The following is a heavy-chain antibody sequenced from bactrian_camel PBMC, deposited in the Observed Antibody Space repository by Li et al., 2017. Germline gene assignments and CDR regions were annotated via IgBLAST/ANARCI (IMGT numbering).Heavy chain of an antibody. CDR2: IESSGKT. V-gene: IGHV3-2*01. J-gene: IGHJ4*01. CDR1: GPTFSRYC. CDR3: AAAEGTGCTVIIGFQFDY. Sequence: HVQLVESGGGSVQAGGSLRLSCTVSGPTFSRYCMGWVRKGAGKAREETVASIESSGKTLYAKSVKGRFTISKDNTKKTLYLEMNNLQPEDNATYHCAAAEGTGCTVIIGFQFDYLGQGTQVTVS. D-gene: IGHD1*01.